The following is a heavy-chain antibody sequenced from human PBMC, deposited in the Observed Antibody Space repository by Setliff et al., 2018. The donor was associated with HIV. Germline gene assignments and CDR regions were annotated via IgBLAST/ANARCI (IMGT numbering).Heavy chain of an antibody. V-gene: IGHV4-38-2*01. CDR2: MYHSGST. D-gene: IGHD3-9*01. Sequence: SETLSLTCAVSGYSISSGYYWGWIRQPPGKGLEWIGSMYHSGSTYYNPSLKSRVTISVDTSKKQFSLKLNSVTAADTAVYYCASTARYYDLLTGYSNQGYFDHWGLGTLVTVSS. J-gene: IGHJ4*01. CDR3: ASTARYYDLLTGYSNQGYFDH. CDR1: GYSISSGYY.